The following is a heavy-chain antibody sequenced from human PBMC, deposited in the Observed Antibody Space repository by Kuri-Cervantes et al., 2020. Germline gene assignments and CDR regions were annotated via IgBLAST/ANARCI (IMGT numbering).Heavy chain of an antibody. V-gene: IGHV1-46*01. CDR1: GYTFTSYY. J-gene: IGHJ6*03. D-gene: IGHD3-3*01. CDR3: ARGVLEWLFPVPYYYYYYMDA. Sequence: ASVKVSCKASGYTFTSYYMHWVRQAPGQGLEWMGIINPSGGSTSYAQKFQGRVTMTRDTSTSTAYMELSSLRSEDTAVYYCARGVLEWLFPVPYYYYYYMDAWGKGTTVTVSS. CDR2: INPSGGST.